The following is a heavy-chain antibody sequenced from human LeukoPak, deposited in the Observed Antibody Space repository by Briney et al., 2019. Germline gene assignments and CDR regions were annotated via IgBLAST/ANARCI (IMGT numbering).Heavy chain of an antibody. CDR3: ARHGGDAFDI. CDR1: GYSISSGYY. D-gene: IGHD3-10*01. Sequence: PSETLSLTCTVSGYSISSGYYWGWIRQPPGKGLEGIGNIYHSGSTYYNPSLKSRATISVDTSKNQFSLKLSSVTAADTAVYYCARHGGDAFDIWGQGTMVTVSS. V-gene: IGHV4-38-2*02. J-gene: IGHJ3*02. CDR2: IYHSGST.